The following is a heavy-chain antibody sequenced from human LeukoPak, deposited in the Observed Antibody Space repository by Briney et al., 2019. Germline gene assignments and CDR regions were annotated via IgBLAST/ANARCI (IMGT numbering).Heavy chain of an antibody. CDR2: INHSGST. CDR3: GRGDGVVVPAAISTPTGGCPFDY. Sequence: SETLSLTCAVYGGSFSGYYWSWIRQPPGKGLEWIGEINHSGSTNYNPSLKSRVTISVDTSKNQFSLKLSSVTAADTAVYYCGRGDGVVVPAAISTPTGGCPFDYWGQGTLVTVSS. J-gene: IGHJ4*02. CDR1: GGSFSGYY. D-gene: IGHD2-2*02. V-gene: IGHV4-34*01.